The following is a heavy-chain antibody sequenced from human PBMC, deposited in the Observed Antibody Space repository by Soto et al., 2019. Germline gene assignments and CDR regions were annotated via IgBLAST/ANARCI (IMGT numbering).Heavy chain of an antibody. J-gene: IGHJ4*02. CDR3: ATNSYGYVSTYYFDY. CDR1: GFTFSSYG. CDR2: ISHDVSNK. V-gene: IGHV3-30*03. Sequence: QVQLVESGGGVVQPGRSLRLSCAASGFTFSSYGMHWVRQAPGKGLEWVAVISHDVSNKYYADSVKGRFTISRDNSKNTLHRQMNRLRAEDTAVYYCATNSYGYVSTYYFDYWGQGTLVTVSS. D-gene: IGHD5-18*01.